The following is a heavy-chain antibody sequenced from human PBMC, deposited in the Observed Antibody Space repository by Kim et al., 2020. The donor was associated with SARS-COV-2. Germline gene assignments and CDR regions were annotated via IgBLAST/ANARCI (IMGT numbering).Heavy chain of an antibody. CDR3: AKDLRVRFPRMSYGMDV. V-gene: IGHV3-23*01. CDR1: GFPFSSYA. J-gene: IGHJ6*02. D-gene: IGHD3-3*01. Sequence: GGSLRLSCAASGFPFSSYAMSWVRQAPGKGLEWVSAISGSGGSTYYADSVKGRFTISRDNSKNTLYLQMNSLRAEDTAVYYCAKDLRVRFPRMSYGMDVWGQGTTVTVSS. CDR2: ISGSGGST.